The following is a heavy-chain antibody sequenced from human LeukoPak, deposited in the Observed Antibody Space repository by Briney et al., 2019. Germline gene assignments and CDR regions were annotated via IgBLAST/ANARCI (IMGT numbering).Heavy chain of an antibody. Sequence: PSETLSLTCTVSGGSISSGSYYWSWIRQPAGKGLEWIGRIYTSGSTNYNPSLKSRVTISVDTSKNQFSLKLSSVTAADTAVYYCARGGSSGYYNLYYFDYWGQGTLVTVSS. CDR3: ARGGSSGYYNLYYFDY. CDR2: IYTSGST. V-gene: IGHV4-61*02. J-gene: IGHJ4*02. CDR1: GGSISSGSYY. D-gene: IGHD3-22*01.